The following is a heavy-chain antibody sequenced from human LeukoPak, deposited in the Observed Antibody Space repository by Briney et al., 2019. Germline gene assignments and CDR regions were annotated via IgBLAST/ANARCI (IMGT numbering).Heavy chain of an antibody. J-gene: IGHJ4*02. Sequence: GASVKVSCKASGYTFTSYVISWVRQAPGQGLEWMGWISGYNGNTNYAQKLQGRVTMTTDTSTSTAYMELRSLRSDDTAVYYCARDLPSGYSSAWPFDYWGQGTLVTVSS. CDR1: GYTFTSYV. CDR3: ARDLPSGYSSAWPFDY. V-gene: IGHV1-18*01. D-gene: IGHD6-19*01. CDR2: ISGYNGNT.